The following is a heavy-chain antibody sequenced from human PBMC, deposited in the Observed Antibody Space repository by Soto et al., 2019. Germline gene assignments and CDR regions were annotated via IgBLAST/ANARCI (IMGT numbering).Heavy chain of an antibody. J-gene: IGHJ3*02. Sequence: ASVKGYCKAAGYTFTSYGSSCVRQDTEQGLEWMGWISAYNGNTNYAQKLQGRVTMTTDTSTSTAYMELRSLRSDDTAVYYCAREPYHEWLGDAFDIWGQGTMVTVS. V-gene: IGHV1-18*04. D-gene: IGHD3-3*01. CDR1: GYTFTSYG. CDR2: ISAYNGNT. CDR3: AREPYHEWLGDAFDI.